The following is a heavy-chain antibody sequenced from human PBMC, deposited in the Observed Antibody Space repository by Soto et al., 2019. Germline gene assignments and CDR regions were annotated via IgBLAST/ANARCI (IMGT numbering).Heavy chain of an antibody. V-gene: IGHV3-23*01. D-gene: IGHD5-18*01. Sequence: GGSLRLSCAASGFTFGSYAMSWVRQAPGKGLEWVSTIDKSGGSTYHADSVKGRFTISRDNSKQTLYLQMNSLRAEDTAVYYCAKGGYTFGFLFDCWGQGTLVTVSS. CDR2: IDKSGGST. CDR1: GFTFGSYA. CDR3: AKGGYTFGFLFDC. J-gene: IGHJ4*02.